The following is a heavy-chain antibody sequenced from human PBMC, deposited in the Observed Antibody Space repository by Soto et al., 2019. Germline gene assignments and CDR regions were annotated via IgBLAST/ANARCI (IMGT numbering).Heavy chain of an antibody. CDR2: INWNGGST. V-gene: IGHV3-20*01. Sequence: GGSLRLSCAASGFTFDDYGMSWVRQAPGKGLEWVSGINWNGGSTGYADSVKGRFTISRDNAKNSLYLQMNSLRAEDTALYHCAREGIGRYCSGGSCWEFTNWFDPWGQGTLVTVSS. D-gene: IGHD2-15*01. CDR3: AREGIGRYCSGGSCWEFTNWFDP. J-gene: IGHJ5*02. CDR1: GFTFDDYG.